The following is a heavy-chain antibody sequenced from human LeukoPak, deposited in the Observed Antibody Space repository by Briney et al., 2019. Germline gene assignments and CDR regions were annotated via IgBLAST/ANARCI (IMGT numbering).Heavy chain of an antibody. D-gene: IGHD4-11*01. CDR3: ARDRRRHSNYDPEFDP. V-gene: IGHV1-2*06. J-gene: IGHJ5*02. CDR1: GYTFTGYY. Sequence: AASVKVSCKASGYTFTGYYMHWVRQAPGQGLEWMGRINPNSGGTNYAQKFQGRVTMTRDTSISTAYMELSRLRSDDTAVYYCARDRRRHSNYDPEFDPWGQGTLVTVSS. CDR2: INPNSGGT.